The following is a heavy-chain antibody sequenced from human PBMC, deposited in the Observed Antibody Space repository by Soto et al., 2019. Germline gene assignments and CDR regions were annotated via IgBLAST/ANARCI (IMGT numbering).Heavy chain of an antibody. V-gene: IGHV3-23*01. J-gene: IGHJ6*02. D-gene: IGHD4-17*01. CDR3: AKRRASTGDYRYYYYYGMDV. CDR1: GFTFSSYA. CDR2: ISGSGGST. Sequence: GGSLRLSCAASGFTFSSYAMSWVRQAPGKGLEWVSAISGSGGSTYYADSVKGRFTISRDNSKNTLYLQMNSLRAEDTAVYYYAKRRASTGDYRYYYYYGMDVWGQGTTVTVSS.